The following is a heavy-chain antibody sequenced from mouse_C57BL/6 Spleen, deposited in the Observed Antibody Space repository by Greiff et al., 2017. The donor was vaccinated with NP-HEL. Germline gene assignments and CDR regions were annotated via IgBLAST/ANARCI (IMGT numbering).Heavy chain of an antibody. CDR3: AVYGNYVAWFAY. J-gene: IGHJ3*01. D-gene: IGHD2-1*01. CDR1: GYTFTSYW. CDR2: IYPGSGST. V-gene: IGHV1-55*01. Sequence: VQLQQPGAELVKPGASVKMSCKASGYTFTSYWITWVKQRPGQGLEWIGDIYPGSGSTNYNEKFKSKATLTVDTSSSTAYMQLSSLTSEDSAVYYCAVYGNYVAWFAYWGQGTLVTVSA.